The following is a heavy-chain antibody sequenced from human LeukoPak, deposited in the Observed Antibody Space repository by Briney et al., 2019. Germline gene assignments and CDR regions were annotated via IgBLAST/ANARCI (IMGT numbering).Heavy chain of an antibody. CDR1: GFTFSSYG. CDR3: ARGGSYLSAFDI. V-gene: IGHV3-30*03. D-gene: IGHD1-26*01. CDR2: ISYDGSNK. J-gene: IGHJ3*02. Sequence: YPGGSLRLSCAASGFTFSSYGMHWVRQAPGKGLEWVAVISYDGSNKYYADSVKGRFTISRDNSKNTLYLQMNSLRAEDTAVYYCARGGSYLSAFDIWGQGTMVTVSS.